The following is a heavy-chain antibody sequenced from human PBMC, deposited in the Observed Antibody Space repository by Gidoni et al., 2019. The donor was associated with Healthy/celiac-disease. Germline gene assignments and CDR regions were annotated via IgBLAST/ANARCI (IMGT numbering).Heavy chain of an antibody. Sequence: QVQLQQSGPGLVKPSETLSPTCTVSGCSVSSGSYYWSWIPQPPGKGLEWIGYIFYSGSTNYNPSLKSRVTISVDTSKKQFSLKLSSVTAADTAVYYCARVSYYYDSSGYYDDYWGQGTLVTVSS. V-gene: IGHV4-61*01. CDR3: ARVSYYYDSSGYYDDY. D-gene: IGHD3-22*01. CDR2: IFYSGST. J-gene: IGHJ4*02. CDR1: GCSVSSGSYY.